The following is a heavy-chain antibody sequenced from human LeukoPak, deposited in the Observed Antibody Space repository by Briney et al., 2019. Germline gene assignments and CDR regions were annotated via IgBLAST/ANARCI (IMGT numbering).Heavy chain of an antibody. V-gene: IGHV1-2*02. CDR2: INPNSGGT. CDR3: ARVRNYYDSSGPSDY. J-gene: IGHJ4*02. D-gene: IGHD3-22*01. Sequence: GAPVKVSCKASGYTFTSYAMNWVRQAPGQGLEWMGWINPNSGGTNYAQKFQGRVTMTRDTSISTAYMELSRLRSDDTAVYYCARVRNYYDSSGPSDYWGQGTLVTVSS. CDR1: GYTFTSYA.